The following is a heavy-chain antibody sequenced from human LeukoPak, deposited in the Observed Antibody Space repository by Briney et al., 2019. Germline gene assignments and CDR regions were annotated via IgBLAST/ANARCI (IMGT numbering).Heavy chain of an antibody. V-gene: IGHV3-30-3*01. CDR1: GFTFSSYA. D-gene: IGHD3-9*01. CDR2: ISYDGSNK. J-gene: IGHJ6*02. Sequence: PGRSLRLSCAASGFTFSSYAMHWVRQAPGKGLEWVAVISYDGSNKYYADSVKGRFTISRGNSKNTLYLQMNSLRAEDTAVYYCARVYARYFDWLPYYYYGMDVWGQGTTVTVSS. CDR3: ARVYARYFDWLPYYYYGMDV.